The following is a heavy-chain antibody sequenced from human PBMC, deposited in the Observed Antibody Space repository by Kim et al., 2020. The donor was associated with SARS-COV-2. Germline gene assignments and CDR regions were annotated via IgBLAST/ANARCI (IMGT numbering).Heavy chain of an antibody. J-gene: IGHJ4*02. V-gene: IGHV3-23*01. CDR1: GFTFSSYA. D-gene: IGHD3-22*01. Sequence: GGSLRLSCAASGFTFSSYAMSWVRQAPGKGLEWVSAISGSGGSTYYADSVKGRFTISRDNSKNTLYLQMNSLRAEDTAVYYCAKLEDSSGYYWEGYWGQGTLVTVSS. CDR3: AKLEDSSGYYWEGY. CDR2: ISGSGGST.